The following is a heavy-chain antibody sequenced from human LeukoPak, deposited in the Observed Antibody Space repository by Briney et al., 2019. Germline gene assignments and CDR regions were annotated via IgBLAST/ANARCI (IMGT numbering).Heavy chain of an antibody. CDR3: VKDRDRNLARVNFDY. CDR2: VNSNGVST. CDR1: GFTFTSYA. D-gene: IGHD5-24*01. V-gene: IGHV3-64D*06. J-gene: IGHJ4*02. Sequence: PGRSLRLSCAASGFTFTSYAMHWVRQAPGKGLEYVSGVNSNGVSTNYADSVKGRITISRDNSNNTLHLQMSSLRGEDTAVYYCVKDRDRNLARVNFDYWGQGTLVTVSS.